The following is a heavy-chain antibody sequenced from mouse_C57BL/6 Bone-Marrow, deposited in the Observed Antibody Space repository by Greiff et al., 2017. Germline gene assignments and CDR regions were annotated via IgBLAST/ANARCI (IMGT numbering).Heavy chain of an antibody. CDR1: GFTFSDYG. CDR3: SRAGSFDY. J-gene: IGHJ2*02. V-gene: IGHV5-17*01. D-gene: IGHD4-1*01. Sequence: EVKLMESGGGLVKPGGSLKLSCAASGFTFSDYGMHWVRQAPEKGLEWVAYISSGSSTIYYADTVKGRFTISRDNAQNTLFLRMTSLRSEDTAMYYCSRAGSFDYWGQGTSLTVSS. CDR2: ISSGSSTI.